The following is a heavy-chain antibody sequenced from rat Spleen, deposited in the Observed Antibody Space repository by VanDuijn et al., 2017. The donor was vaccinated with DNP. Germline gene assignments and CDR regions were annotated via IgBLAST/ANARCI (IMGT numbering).Heavy chain of an antibody. D-gene: IGHD5-1*01. Sequence: EVQLVESGGGLVQPGRSMKLSCAASGFTFSNYYMAWVRQAPTKGLEWVATISYDGSSTYYRDSVKGRFTISRDNAKNTQYLQMDSLRSEDTATYYCTNDWELYYWGQGVMVTVSS. V-gene: IGHV5-20*01. J-gene: IGHJ2*01. CDR3: TNDWELYY. CDR2: ISYDGSST. CDR1: GFTFSNYY.